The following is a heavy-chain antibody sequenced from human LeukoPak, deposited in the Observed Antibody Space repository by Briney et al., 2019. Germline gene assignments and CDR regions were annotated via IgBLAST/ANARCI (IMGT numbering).Heavy chain of an antibody. CDR2: ISGSGGSP. CDR1: GFTFSSYD. CDR3: AKDVNVGGDYFDY. Sequence: GGSLRLSCAASGFTFSSYDMSWVRQAPGKGLEWVSGISGSGGSPYYADSVKGRFTISRDNSENSLFLQMNSLRAEDTAVYYCAKDVNVGGDYFDYWGQGTLVTVSS. V-gene: IGHV3-23*01. J-gene: IGHJ4*02. D-gene: IGHD3-10*01.